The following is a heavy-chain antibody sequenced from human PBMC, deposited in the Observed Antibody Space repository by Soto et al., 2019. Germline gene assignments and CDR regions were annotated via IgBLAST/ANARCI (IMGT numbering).Heavy chain of an antibody. J-gene: IGHJ4*02. CDR1: GGTFNTYA. CDR2: ISPMFGAA. Sequence: QVQLVQYGAEMKKPGSSVKVSCQSSGGTFNTYAMNWVRQAPGQGPEWMGDISPMFGAANYAPKCQGRVTITADDSTGTSYMQLSSLTSEDTDLYFCAREVQVHTPAFVYWGQGTLVTVSS. V-gene: IGHV1-69*19. D-gene: IGHD3-10*01. CDR3: AREVQVHTPAFVY.